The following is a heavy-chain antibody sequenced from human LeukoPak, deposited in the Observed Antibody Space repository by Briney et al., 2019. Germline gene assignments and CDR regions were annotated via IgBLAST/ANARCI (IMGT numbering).Heavy chain of an antibody. J-gene: IGHJ4*02. V-gene: IGHV3-11*01. CDR1: GFAFTDYY. CDR3: ARGGGDGYNYAFDF. D-gene: IGHD5-24*01. CDR2: ICSSPSSI. Sequence: PGGSLRLSCAASGFAFTDYYMSWIRQAPGKGLEWLSYICSSPSSIYYADSVEGRFTISTDNAQNSLFLQMNSLRAEDTAVYYCARGGGDGYNYAFDFWGQGTLVTVSS.